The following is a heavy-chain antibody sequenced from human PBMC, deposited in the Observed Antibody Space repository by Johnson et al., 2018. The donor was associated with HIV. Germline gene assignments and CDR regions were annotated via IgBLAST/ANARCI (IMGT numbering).Heavy chain of an antibody. CDR1: GFTFNKYG. J-gene: IGHJ3*02. CDR2: IWYDGSNE. D-gene: IGHD4-23*01. Sequence: QMQLVESGGGVVQPGRSLRLSCAASGFTFNKYGMHWVRQAPGKGLEWVAVIWYDGSNEYYGDSVKGRFTISRDNSKNMLYLQMNSLTVEDTAVYYCAKSPGKDHGGKSGAFDMWGQGTMVTVSS. V-gene: IGHV3-33*06. CDR3: AKSPGKDHGGKSGAFDM.